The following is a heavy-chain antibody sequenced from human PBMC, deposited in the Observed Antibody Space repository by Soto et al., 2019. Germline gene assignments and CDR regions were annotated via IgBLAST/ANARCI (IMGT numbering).Heavy chain of an antibody. V-gene: IGHV4-30-2*01. D-gene: IGHD4-17*01. CDR2: IYHSGSI. CDR3: ARGMTTVTTFNY. J-gene: IGHJ4*02. CDR1: GGSISSGGYS. Sequence: SETLSLTCAVSGGSISSGGYSWSWIRQPPGKGLESIGYIYHSGSIYYNPSLKSRVTISVDRSKNQFSLKLSSVTAADTAVYYCARGMTTVTTFNYWGQGTLVTVSS.